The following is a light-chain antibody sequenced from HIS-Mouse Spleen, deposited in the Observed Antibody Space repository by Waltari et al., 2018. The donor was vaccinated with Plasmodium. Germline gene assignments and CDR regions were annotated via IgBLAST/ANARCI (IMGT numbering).Light chain of an antibody. Sequence: EIVMTQSPATLSVSPGERATLSCRASQSVSSNLAWYQQKHGQAPRLLIYGASTRATGIPARCSGSWSGTEFTLTISSMQSEDFAVYYCQQYNNWPPGLTFGGGTKVEIK. CDR3: QQYNNWPPGLT. V-gene: IGKV3-15*01. CDR2: GAS. J-gene: IGKJ4*01. CDR1: QSVSSN.